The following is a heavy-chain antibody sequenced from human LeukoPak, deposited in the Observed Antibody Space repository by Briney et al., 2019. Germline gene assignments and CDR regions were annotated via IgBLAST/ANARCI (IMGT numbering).Heavy chain of an antibody. V-gene: IGHV1-2*02. CDR2: INPKSGGT. D-gene: IGHD3-10*01. Sequence: ASVKVSCKASGYTFTGYYIYWVRQAPGQGLERMGWINPKSGGTNYAQKFQGRVTMTRDTSISTAYMELSRLRSDDTAVYYCARDRAEYYGSGSFFNLEYFYYYMDVRSKGTTVTVSS. J-gene: IGHJ6*03. CDR3: ARDRAEYYGSGSFFNLEYFYYYMDV. CDR1: GYTFTGYY.